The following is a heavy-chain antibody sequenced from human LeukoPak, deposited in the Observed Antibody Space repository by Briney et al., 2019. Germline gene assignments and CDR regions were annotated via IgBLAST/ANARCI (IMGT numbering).Heavy chain of an antibody. D-gene: IGHD3-3*01. V-gene: IGHV4-4*07. CDR1: GGSISSYY. CDR3: ARDRGARAIITIFGVARGVAYGMDV. J-gene: IGHJ6*02. Sequence: SETLSLTCTVSGGSISSYYWSWIRQPAGKGLEWIGRIYTSGSTNYNPSLKSRVTISVDTSKNQFSLKLSSVTAADTAVYYCARDRGARAIITIFGVARGVAYGMDVWGQGTTVTVSS. CDR2: IYTSGST.